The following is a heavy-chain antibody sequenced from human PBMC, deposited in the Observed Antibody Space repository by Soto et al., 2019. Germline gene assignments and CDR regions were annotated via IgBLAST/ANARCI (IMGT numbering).Heavy chain of an antibody. D-gene: IGHD3-10*01. V-gene: IGHV1-3*01. CDR2: INAGNGNT. J-gene: IGHJ4*02. CDR3: ARSVSLWFGELLYSSNFDY. CDR1: GYTFTNYA. Sequence: QVQLVQSGAEVKKPGASVKVSCKASGYTFTNYAMHWVRPAPGQRLEWMGWINAGNGNTKYSQKFQGRVTITRDTSASTASMELSSLRFEHTAVYFCARSVSLWFGELLYSSNFDYWGQGTLVTVSS.